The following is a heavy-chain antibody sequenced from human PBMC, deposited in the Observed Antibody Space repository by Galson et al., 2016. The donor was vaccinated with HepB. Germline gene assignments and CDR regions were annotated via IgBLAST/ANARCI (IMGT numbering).Heavy chain of an antibody. J-gene: IGHJ4*02. CDR1: GFTFSSFG. CDR3: VRDAGNYYHPSGLSTTSRSGFDL. Sequence: SLRLSCAASGFTFSSFGIHWVRQGPGKGLEWVAVIWFDGSHENYAASVKGRFTISRDNSKGTVYLQMKRLRAEDSALYYRVRDAGNYYHPSGLSTTSRSGFDLWGQGTLVTVSS. CDR2: IWFDGSHE. D-gene: IGHD5-12*01. V-gene: IGHV3-33*01.